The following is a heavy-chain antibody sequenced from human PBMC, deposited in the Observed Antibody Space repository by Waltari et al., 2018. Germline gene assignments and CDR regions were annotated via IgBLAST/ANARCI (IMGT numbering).Heavy chain of an antibody. Sequence: QVQLVQSGAEVKKPGASVKVSCKASGYTFTGYYMHWVRQAPGQGLEWMGRINPNSGGTNYAQKVQGRVTMTRDTSISTAYMELSRLRSDDTAVYYCARDLDGTLNDYWGQGTLVTVSS. CDR1: GYTFTGYY. V-gene: IGHV1-2*06. CDR3: ARDLDGTLNDY. J-gene: IGHJ4*02. CDR2: INPNSGGT.